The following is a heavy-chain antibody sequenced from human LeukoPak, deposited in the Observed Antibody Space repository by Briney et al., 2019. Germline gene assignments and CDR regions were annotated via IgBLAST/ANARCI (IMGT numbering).Heavy chain of an antibody. D-gene: IGHD2-15*01. J-gene: IGHJ4*02. CDR1: GFTFSSYA. Sequence: GGSLRLSCAAPGFTFSSYAMSWVRQAPGKGLEWVSAISGSGGSTYYADSVKGRFTISRDNSKNTLYLQMNSLRAEDTAVYYCAKTRARGLCSGGSCYYIFDYWGQGTLVTVSS. CDR3: AKTRARGLCSGGSCYYIFDY. CDR2: ISGSGGST. V-gene: IGHV3-23*01.